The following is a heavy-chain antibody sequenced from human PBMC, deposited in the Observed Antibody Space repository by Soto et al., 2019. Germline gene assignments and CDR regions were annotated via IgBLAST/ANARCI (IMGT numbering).Heavy chain of an antibody. V-gene: IGHV4-59*08. CDR2: IYYSGST. CDR3: ARTSIYCSGGSCYPQFMDV. Sequence: PSETLSLTCTVSGGSISSYYWSWIRQPPGKGLEWIGYIYYSGSTNYNPSLKSRVTISVDTSKNQFSLKLSSVTAADTAVYYCARTSIYCSGGSCYPQFMDVWGKGTTVTVSS. D-gene: IGHD2-15*01. CDR1: GGSISSYY. J-gene: IGHJ6*03.